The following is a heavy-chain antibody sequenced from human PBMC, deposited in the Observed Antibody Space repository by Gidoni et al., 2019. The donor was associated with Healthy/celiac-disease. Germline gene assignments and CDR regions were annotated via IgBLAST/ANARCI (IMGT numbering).Heavy chain of an antibody. Sequence: EVQLVESGGGLVQPGGSLRLPCAASGFTFSSYWMSWVRQAPGKGLEWVANIKQDGSEKYYVDSVKGRFTISRDNAKNSLYLQMNSLRAEDTAVYYCARDRPYYYYGMDVWGQGTTVTVSS. V-gene: IGHV3-7*03. CDR1: GFTFSSYW. J-gene: IGHJ6*02. CDR2: IKQDGSEK. CDR3: ARDRPYYYYGMDV.